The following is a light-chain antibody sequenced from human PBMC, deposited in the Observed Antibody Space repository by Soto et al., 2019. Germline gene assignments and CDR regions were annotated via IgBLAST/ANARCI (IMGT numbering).Light chain of an antibody. CDR1: QSISDT. CDR2: GAS. J-gene: IGKJ4*01. Sequence: VMTQSPATLSVSPGGRATLSCRASQSISDTLAWYQQKPGQAPRLLIHGASTRATGFPARFSGSGSGTDFTLTISRLEPEDFALYYCIQRNNWPTVGGGTKVDIK. CDR3: IQRNNWPT. V-gene: IGKV3-15*01.